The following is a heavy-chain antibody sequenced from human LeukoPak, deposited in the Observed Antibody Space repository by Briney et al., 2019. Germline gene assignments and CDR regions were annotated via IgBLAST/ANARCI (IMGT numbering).Heavy chain of an antibody. CDR1: GFTFSSYS. D-gene: IGHD1-26*01. CDR2: ISSSSSTI. V-gene: IGHV3-48*01. Sequence: PGGSPRLSCAASGFTFSSYSMNWVRQAPGKGLEWVSYISSSSSTIYYADSVKGRFTISRDNAKNSLYLQMNSLRAEDTAVYYCAIVYLIVGATTFDYWGQGTLVTVSS. CDR3: AIVYLIVGATTFDY. J-gene: IGHJ4*02.